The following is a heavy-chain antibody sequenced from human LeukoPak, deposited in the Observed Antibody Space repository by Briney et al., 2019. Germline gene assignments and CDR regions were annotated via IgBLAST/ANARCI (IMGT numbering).Heavy chain of an antibody. D-gene: IGHD1-14*01. CDR1: GYSISSGYY. J-gene: IGHJ4*02. CDR2: IYHSGST. V-gene: IGHV4-38-2*02. Sequence: SETLSLTCTVSGYSISSGYYWGWIRQPPGKGLEWIGSIYHSGSTYYNPSLKSRVTISVDTSKNQFSLKLSSVTAADTAVYYCARERANRIEYWGQGTLVTVSS. CDR3: ARERANRIEY.